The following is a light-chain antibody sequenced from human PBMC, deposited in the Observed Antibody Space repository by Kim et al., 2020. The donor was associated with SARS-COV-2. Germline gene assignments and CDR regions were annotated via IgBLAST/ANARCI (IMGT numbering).Light chain of an antibody. CDR2: QDS. J-gene: IGLJ3*02. CDR3: QAWDSSTWV. V-gene: IGLV3-1*01. Sequence: SVSPGQTASITCSGDTLGDKYACWYQQKPCQSPVLVISQDSKRPSGIPERFSGCNSGNTASLTISGTQAMEEADYYCQAWDSSTWVLGGATQLTVL. CDR1: TLGDKY.